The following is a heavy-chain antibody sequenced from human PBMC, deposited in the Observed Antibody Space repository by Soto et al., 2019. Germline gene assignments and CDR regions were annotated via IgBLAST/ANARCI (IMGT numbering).Heavy chain of an antibody. V-gene: IGHV3-11*01. D-gene: IGHD2-8*01. CDR2: ISNSDYTT. CDR3: ASGKWSLDY. CDR1: GITLSDNY. Sequence: QVHLVASGGGLVKPGGSLRLSCVASGITLSDNYMTWIRQAPGKGLEWLSYISNSDYTTYYADSVKGRFTISRDNAKNSLYLQLNGLRVEATAVYYCASGKWSLDYWGQGILVNVSS. J-gene: IGHJ4*02.